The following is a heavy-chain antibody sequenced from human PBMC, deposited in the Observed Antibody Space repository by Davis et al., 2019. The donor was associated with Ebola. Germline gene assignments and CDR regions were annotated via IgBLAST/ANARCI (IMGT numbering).Heavy chain of an antibody. V-gene: IGHV6-1*01. CDR1: GDSFPSGG. Sequence: HSQTLSLTCAISGDSFPSGGWTWVSHSPPRAFGGLGRPYSTSKWFNDYAVSVKGRITVNADISKNQFSLQLDSVTPEDTALYYCARGWLRGGMDVWGEGTTVTV. CDR3: ARGWLRGGMDV. CDR2: PYSTSKWFN. J-gene: IGHJ6*02. D-gene: IGHD5-18*01.